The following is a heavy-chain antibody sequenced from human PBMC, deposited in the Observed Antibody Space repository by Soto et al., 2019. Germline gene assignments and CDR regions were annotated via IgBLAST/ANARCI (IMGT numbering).Heavy chain of an antibody. V-gene: IGHV4-39*01. CDR3: ARSHYIYGLRIDY. CDR2: VYWTGST. CDR1: GDSITTNGYY. J-gene: IGHJ4*02. D-gene: IGHD3-10*01. Sequence: PWETLSLTCSVSGDSITTNGYYWGWIRQPPGKGLQWIGNVYWTGSTFSHPSLTSRVFISVDTSKNEFSLRLTSVAAADTAVYYCARSHYIYGLRIDYWGPGTLVTVSS.